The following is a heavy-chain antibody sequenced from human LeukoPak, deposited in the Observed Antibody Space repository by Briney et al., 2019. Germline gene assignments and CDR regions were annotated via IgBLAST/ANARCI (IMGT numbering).Heavy chain of an antibody. J-gene: IGHJ4*02. CDR3: ARDLSGSDNY. CDR1: GFTFSGYA. Sequence: GGSLRLSCAASGFTFSGYAMSWVRQAPGKGLEWVSGINWNGGSTGYADSVKGRFTISRDNAKNSLYLQMNSLRAEDTALYFCARDLSGSDNYWGQGILVSVSS. CDR2: INWNGGST. D-gene: IGHD1-26*01. V-gene: IGHV3-20*04.